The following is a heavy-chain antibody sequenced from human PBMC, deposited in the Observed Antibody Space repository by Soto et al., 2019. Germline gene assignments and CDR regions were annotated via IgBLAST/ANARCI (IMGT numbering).Heavy chain of an antibody. CDR2: IWYDGSNK. V-gene: IGHV3-33*01. J-gene: IGHJ4*02. Sequence: QVQLVESGGGVVQPGRSLRLSCAASGFTFSSYGMHWVRQAPGKGLEWVAVIWYDGSNKYYADSVKGRFTISRDNYKNTLYLQMNSLRAEDTAVYYCARDSFIAVAGTCDYWGQGTLVTVSS. CDR1: GFTFSSYG. D-gene: IGHD6-19*01. CDR3: ARDSFIAVAGTCDY.